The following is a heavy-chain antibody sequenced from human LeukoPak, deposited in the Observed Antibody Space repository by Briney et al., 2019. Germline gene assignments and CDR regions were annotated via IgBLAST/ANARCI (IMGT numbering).Heavy chain of an antibody. J-gene: IGHJ4*02. Sequence: PGGSLRLSCAASGVTFSSYAMSWVRQAPGKGLEWVSAISGSGGSTYYAESVKGRFTISRDNSKNTLYLQMNSLRAEDTAVYYCAKGYQSLLSNYFDYWGQGTLVTVSS. CDR3: AKGYQSLLSNYFDY. CDR1: GVTFSSYA. D-gene: IGHD2-21*02. V-gene: IGHV3-23*01. CDR2: ISGSGGST.